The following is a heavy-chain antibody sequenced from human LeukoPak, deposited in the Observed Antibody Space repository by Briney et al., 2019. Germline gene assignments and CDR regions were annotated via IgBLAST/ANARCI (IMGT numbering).Heavy chain of an antibody. V-gene: IGHV1-69*05. CDR3: ASNMANFWVQDYYYYMDV. CDR2: IIPIFGTA. CDR1: GGTFSSYA. Sequence: SVKVSCKASGGTFSSYAISWVRQAPGQGLEWMGGIIPIFGTANYAQKFQGRVTITTDESTSTAYMELSSLRSEDTAVYYCASNMANFWVQDYYYYMDVWGKGTTVTVSS. D-gene: IGHD5-24*01. J-gene: IGHJ6*03.